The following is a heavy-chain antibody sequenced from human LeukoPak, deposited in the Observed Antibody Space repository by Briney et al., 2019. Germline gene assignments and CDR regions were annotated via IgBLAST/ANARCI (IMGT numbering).Heavy chain of an antibody. CDR3: VKDQVNMIVVILWYFDL. V-gene: IGHV3-23*01. CDR1: GCAFSTYA. CDR2: ISGCGGNT. D-gene: IGHD3-22*01. J-gene: IGHJ2*01. Sequence: GGSLRLSCAASGCAFSTYAMSWVRQAPGKGLEWVSAISGCGGNTYYAHSVKGWFTISRDNSKNTLYLQMNSLRAEDTAVYYCVKDQVNMIVVILWYFDLGGRGTRVTVSS.